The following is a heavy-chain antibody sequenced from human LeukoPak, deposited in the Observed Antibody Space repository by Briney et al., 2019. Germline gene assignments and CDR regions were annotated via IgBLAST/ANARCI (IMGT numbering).Heavy chain of an antibody. J-gene: IGHJ3*02. CDR2: IYYRGGT. V-gene: IGHV4-59*08. Sequence: SETLSLPCTVSGDSISSYYWRWLRQPPGKGLEWIGYIYYRGGTDYNPSLKSRVTISVDTTKNLFSLKLRPMTAANTVFYCGARHVTISWPYDASDIWGQGTMVTVSS. D-gene: IGHD5-24*01. CDR1: GDSISSYY. CDR3: ARHVTISWPYDASDI.